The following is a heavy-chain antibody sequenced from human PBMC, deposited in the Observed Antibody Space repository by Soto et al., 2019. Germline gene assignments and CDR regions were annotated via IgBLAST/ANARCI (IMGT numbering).Heavy chain of an antibody. Sequence: QLQLQESGPGLVKPSETLSLTCTVSGGSISSSSYYWGWIRQPPGKGLEWIGSIYYSGSTYYNPSLKSRVTISVDTSKNQFSLKLSSVPAADTAVYYCARTVAYCGGDCHKIFDYWGQGTLVTVSS. CDR3: ARTVAYCGGDCHKIFDY. V-gene: IGHV4-39*01. D-gene: IGHD2-21*02. CDR2: IYYSGST. CDR1: GGSISSSSYY. J-gene: IGHJ4*02.